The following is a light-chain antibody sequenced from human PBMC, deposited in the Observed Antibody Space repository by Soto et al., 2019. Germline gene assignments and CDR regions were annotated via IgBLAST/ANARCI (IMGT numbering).Light chain of an antibody. CDR1: QSISGH. Sequence: EIMLTQSPDSLSLSPGERATLSCRASQSISGHLAWYQQKRGQAPRLLISDASNRATGIPARFSGSGSGTDYFLTISSLEPEDFAVYYCQQRSNWPTFGPGTRVDIK. V-gene: IGKV3-11*01. CDR2: DAS. CDR3: QQRSNWPT. J-gene: IGKJ3*01.